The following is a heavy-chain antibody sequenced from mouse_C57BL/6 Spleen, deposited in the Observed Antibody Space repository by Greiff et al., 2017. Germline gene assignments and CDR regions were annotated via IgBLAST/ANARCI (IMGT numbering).Heavy chain of an antibody. CDR2: LYWDDDK. CDR3: DRRKDYSNCRYAMDY. CDR1: GFSLSTSGMG. J-gene: IGHJ4*01. Sequence: QVTLKESGPGILQSSQTLSLTCSFSGFSLSTSGMGVSWIRQPSGKGLGWLAHLYWDDDKRYNPSLKSRLTSSKDTSSNQVFLKTTSVDTAATATYYCDRRKDYSNCRYAMDYWGQGTSVTVSS. V-gene: IGHV8-12*01. D-gene: IGHD2-5*01.